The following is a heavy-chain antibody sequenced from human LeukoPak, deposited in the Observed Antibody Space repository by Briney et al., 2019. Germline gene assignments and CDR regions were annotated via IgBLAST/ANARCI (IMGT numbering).Heavy chain of an antibody. CDR3: AKVMTTVTTPYYYYYYYMDV. J-gene: IGHJ6*03. D-gene: IGHD4-11*01. CDR1: GFTFSSYG. V-gene: IGHV3-30*02. Sequence: QPGGSLRLSCAASGFTFSSYGMHWVRQAPGKGLEWVAFIRYDGSNKYYADSVKGRFTISRDNSKNTLYLQMNSLRAEDTAVYYCAKVMTTVTTPYYYYYYYMDVWGKGTTDTVSS. CDR2: IRYDGSNK.